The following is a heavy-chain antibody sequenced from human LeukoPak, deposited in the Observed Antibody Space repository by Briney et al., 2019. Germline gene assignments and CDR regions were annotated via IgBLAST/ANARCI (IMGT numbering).Heavy chain of an antibody. CDR3: AHRRPVSANNYFDS. J-gene: IGHJ4*02. D-gene: IGHD5/OR15-5a*01. V-gene: IGHV2-5*02. CDR2: IYWDDVK. Sequence: SGPSLVKPTQTLTLTCTFSGFSLTTSEVGVGWIRQPPGKALEWLAFIYWDDVKRYSPSLRSRLTITKDTSKNQVVLTMTNMDPVDTATYYCAHRRPVSANNYFDSWGQGTLSPLSS. CDR1: GFSLTTSEVG.